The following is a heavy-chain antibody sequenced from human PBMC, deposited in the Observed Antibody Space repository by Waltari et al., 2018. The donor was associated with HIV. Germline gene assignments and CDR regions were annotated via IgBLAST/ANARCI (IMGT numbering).Heavy chain of an antibody. CDR2: TYYRSRWYN. D-gene: IGHD6-19*01. J-gene: IGHJ6*02. CDR3: VRDRLYSSGWPNDQYFYYGMDV. V-gene: IGHV6-1*01. CDR1: GDSVSSNRAA. Sequence: QVQLQQSGPGLVKPSQTLSLTCVISGDSVSSNRAAWNWLRQSPPRGLEWLGRTYYRSRWYNDYAIAVKSRISINPDTSNNQFSLQLNSVTPEDTAVYYCVRDRLYSSGWPNDQYFYYGMDVWGQGTTVTVSS.